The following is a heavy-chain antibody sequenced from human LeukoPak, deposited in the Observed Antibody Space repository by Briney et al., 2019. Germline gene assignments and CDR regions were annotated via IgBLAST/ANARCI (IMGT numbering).Heavy chain of an antibody. Sequence: GGSLRLSCAASGFPFSIYSMNWVRQAPGKGREWVSSISSSSRYLYYSTSVKGRFNISRDNAKNSLYLQMNSLSAGDTAVYYCARDLRYLMVYAVSAFDLWAQGTMVSVFS. D-gene: IGHD2-8*02. CDR2: ISSSSRYL. CDR3: ARDLRYLMVYAVSAFDL. J-gene: IGHJ3*01. V-gene: IGHV3-21*01. CDR1: GFPFSIYS.